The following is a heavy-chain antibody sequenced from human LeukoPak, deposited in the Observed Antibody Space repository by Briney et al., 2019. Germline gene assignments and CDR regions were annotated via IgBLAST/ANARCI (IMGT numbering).Heavy chain of an antibody. CDR3: PRRAYNWGAFDI. D-gene: IGHD5-24*01. CDR1: GFAFTNYA. Sequence: PGGSLRLSCAASGFAFTNYAMNWVRRAPGKGLEWVSTLSPSGADTYYADSVKGRFTISRDISKNTLYLQMNSLRAEDTAVYYCPRRAYNWGAFDIWGQGTMVTVSS. CDR2: LSPSGADT. J-gene: IGHJ3*02. V-gene: IGHV3-23*01.